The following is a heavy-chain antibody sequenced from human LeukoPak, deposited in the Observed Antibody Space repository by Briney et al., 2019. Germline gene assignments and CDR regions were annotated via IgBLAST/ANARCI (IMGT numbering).Heavy chain of an antibody. J-gene: IGHJ4*02. D-gene: IGHD4-17*01. CDR1: GGSFSGYY. Sequence: SETLSLTCAVYGGSFSGYYWSWIRQPPGKGLEWIGEINHSGSTNYNPSLKSRVTISVDTSKNQFSLKLSSVTAADTAVYYCAREHDYGDYPDYWGQGTLVTVSP. CDR3: AREHDYGDYPDY. CDR2: INHSGST. V-gene: IGHV4-34*01.